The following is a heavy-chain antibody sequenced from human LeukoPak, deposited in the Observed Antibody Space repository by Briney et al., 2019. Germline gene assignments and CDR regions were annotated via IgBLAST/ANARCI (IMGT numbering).Heavy chain of an antibody. Sequence: PSETLSLTCTVSGGSISSYYWSWIRQPAGKGLEWIGRIYTSGSTNYNPSLKSRVTMSVDTSKNQFSLKLSSVTAADTAVYYCARVDSSGWYGDWFDPWGQGTLVTVSS. J-gene: IGHJ5*02. CDR3: ARVDSSGWYGDWFDP. V-gene: IGHV4-4*07. D-gene: IGHD6-19*01. CDR2: IYTSGST. CDR1: GGSISSYY.